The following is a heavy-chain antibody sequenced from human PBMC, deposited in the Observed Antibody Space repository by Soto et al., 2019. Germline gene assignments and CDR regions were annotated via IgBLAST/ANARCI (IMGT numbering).Heavy chain of an antibody. CDR3: ARLYCTNGVCYDFDY. V-gene: IGHV1-18*01. CDR1: GYTFTSYG. Sequence: GASVKVSCKASGYTFTSYGISWVRQAPGQGLEWMGWISAYNGNTNYAQKLQGRVTMTTDTSTSTAYMELRSLRSDDTAVYYCARLYCTNGVCYDFDYWGQGTLVTVSS. CDR2: ISAYNGNT. J-gene: IGHJ4*02. D-gene: IGHD2-8*01.